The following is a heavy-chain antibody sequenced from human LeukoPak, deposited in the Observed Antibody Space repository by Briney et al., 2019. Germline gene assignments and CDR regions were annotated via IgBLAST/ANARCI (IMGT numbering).Heavy chain of an antibody. V-gene: IGHV1-18*01. D-gene: IGHD5-18*01. CDR1: GYTFTSYG. Sequence: ASVKVSCKASGYTFTSYGISWVRQAPGQGLEWMGWISAYNGNTNYAQKLQGRVTMTTDTSTSTVYMELRSLRSDDTAVYYCARARTWIQLWPLGYWGQGTLVTVSS. CDR3: ARARTWIQLWPLGY. CDR2: ISAYNGNT. J-gene: IGHJ4*02.